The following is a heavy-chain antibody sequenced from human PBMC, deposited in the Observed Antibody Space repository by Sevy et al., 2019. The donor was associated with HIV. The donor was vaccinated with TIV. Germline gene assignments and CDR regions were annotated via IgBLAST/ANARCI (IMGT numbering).Heavy chain of an antibody. CDR3: ARDKERQEVFGVTIGVGYLDL. CDR2: IIPFLSSV. Sequence: ASVKVSCKTSGDIYNNDGIAWVRQAPGQGLEWMGGIIPFLSSVNYAQKFRDRITITSDKSTATVFLELRSLGSEDTAIYYCARDKERQEVFGVTIGVGYLDLWGQGTLVTVSS. D-gene: IGHD3-3*01. J-gene: IGHJ4*02. V-gene: IGHV1-69*06. CDR1: GDIYNNDG.